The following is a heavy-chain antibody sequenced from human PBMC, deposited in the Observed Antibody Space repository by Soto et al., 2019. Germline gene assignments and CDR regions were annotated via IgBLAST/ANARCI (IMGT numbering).Heavy chain of an antibody. CDR1: GDDGSFSGYY. D-gene: IGHD5-12*01. CDR2: ISHSGST. J-gene: IGHJ4*02. CDR3: ARPGLRWISYYFDY. V-gene: IGHV4-34*01. Sequence: QVQLQQWGSGLLKPSETLSLTCAVYGDDGSFSGYYWTWIRQPPVKGLEWIGEISHSGSTNYTPSLKSRVTMSVDASKSQFSLNLSAVIAADAAVYYCARPGLRWISYYFDYWGQGILVTVSS.